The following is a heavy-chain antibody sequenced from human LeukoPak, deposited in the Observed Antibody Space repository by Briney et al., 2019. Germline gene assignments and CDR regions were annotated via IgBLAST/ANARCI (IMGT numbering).Heavy chain of an antibody. CDR1: GGSISSGGYC. J-gene: IGHJ4*02. CDR2: IYHSGST. CDR3: ARAGVSPHYNFDY. V-gene: IGHV4-30-2*01. Sequence: SQTLSLTCAVSGGSISSGGYCWSWIRQPPGKGLEWIGYIYHSGSTYYNPSLKSRVTISVDRSKNQFSLKLSSVTAADTAVYYCARAGVSPHYNFDYWGQGTLVTVSS. D-gene: IGHD3-10*01.